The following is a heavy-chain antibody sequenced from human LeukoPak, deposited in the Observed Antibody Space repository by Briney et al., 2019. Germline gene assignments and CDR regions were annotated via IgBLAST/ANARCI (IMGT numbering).Heavy chain of an antibody. Sequence: GGSLRLSCAASGFTFDDYGMSWVRQAPGKGLEWVSGINWNGGSTGYADSVKGRFTISRDNAKNSLNMQMNSLRAEDTALYCCARENSSGYPLFDYWGQGTLVTVSS. CDR3: ARENSSGYPLFDY. V-gene: IGHV3-20*04. D-gene: IGHD3-22*01. CDR1: GFTFDDYG. CDR2: INWNGGST. J-gene: IGHJ4*02.